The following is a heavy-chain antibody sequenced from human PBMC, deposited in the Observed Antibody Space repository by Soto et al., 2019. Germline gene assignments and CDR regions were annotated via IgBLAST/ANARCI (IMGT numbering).Heavy chain of an antibody. V-gene: IGHV3-21*01. CDR2: ISGDNRYI. CDR1: GFNFSSCT. J-gene: IGHJ4*02. CDR3: VRGGAGGLFHX. Sequence: PWGSLRLSCAASGFNFSSCTMNWVRQAPGKGLEWVSSISGDNRYIYYADSVKGRFTISRDDANNSLYLQMNSLRADDTAVYYCVRGGAGGLFHXWGQVTMVTVSX. D-gene: IGHD1-1*01.